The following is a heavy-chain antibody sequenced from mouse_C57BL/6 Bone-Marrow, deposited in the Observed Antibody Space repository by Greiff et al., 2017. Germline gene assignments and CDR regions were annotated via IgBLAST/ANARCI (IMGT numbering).Heavy chain of an antibody. D-gene: IGHD3-2*02. CDR3: TRSGSGCGFAY. J-gene: IGHJ3*01. CDR2: IDPETGGT. V-gene: IGHV1-15*01. CDR1: GYTFTDYE. Sequence: QVQLKESGAELVRPGASVTLSCKASGYTFTDYEMHWVKQTPVHGLEWIGAIDPETGGTAYNQKFKGKAILTADKSSSTAYMELRSLTSEDSAVYYCTRSGSGCGFAYWGQGTLVTVSA.